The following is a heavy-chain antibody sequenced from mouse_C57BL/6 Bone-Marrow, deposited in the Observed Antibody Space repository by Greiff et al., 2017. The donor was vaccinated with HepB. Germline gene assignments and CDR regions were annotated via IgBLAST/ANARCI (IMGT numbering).Heavy chain of an antibody. J-gene: IGHJ2*01. CDR1: GFNIKNTY. CDR3: ARSFYYYGSSPYYFDY. CDR2: IDPANGNT. D-gene: IGHD1-1*01. V-gene: IGHV14-3*01. Sequence: VQLQQSVAELVRPGASVKLSCTASGFNIKNTYMHWVKQRPEQGLEWIGRIDPANGNTKYAPKFQGKATITADTSSNTAYLQLSSLTSEDTAIYYCARSFYYYGSSPYYFDYWGQGTTLTVSS.